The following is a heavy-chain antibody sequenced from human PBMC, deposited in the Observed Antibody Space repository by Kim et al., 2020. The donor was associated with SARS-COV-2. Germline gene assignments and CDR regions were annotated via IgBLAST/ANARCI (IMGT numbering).Heavy chain of an antibody. J-gene: IGHJ4*02. CDR3: ARDSIAVAGTFDY. Sequence: YADSGKGRFTISRDNSKNTLYLQMNSLRAEDTAVYYCARDSIAVAGTFDYWGQGTLVTVSS. V-gene: IGHV3-33*01. D-gene: IGHD6-19*01.